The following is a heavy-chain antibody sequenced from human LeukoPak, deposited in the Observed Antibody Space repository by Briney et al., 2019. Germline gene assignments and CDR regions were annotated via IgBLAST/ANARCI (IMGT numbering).Heavy chain of an antibody. CDR1: GGTISSYY. V-gene: IGHV4-59*08. J-gene: IGHJ4*02. CDR2: ISDIGSI. D-gene: IGHD2/OR15-2a*01. CDR3: AGHHPRNTVDF. Sequence: SETLSLTCTASGGTISSYYRSWIRQPPGKGLEWIAYISDIGSINYNPSLKSRVTISLDTTNNQISLQQSSVTAADTAAYYCAGHHPRNTVDFWGQGTLVIVSS.